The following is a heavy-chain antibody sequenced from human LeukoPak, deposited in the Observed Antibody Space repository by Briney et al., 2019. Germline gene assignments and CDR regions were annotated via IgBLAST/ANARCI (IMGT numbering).Heavy chain of an antibody. D-gene: IGHD2-15*01. CDR2: ISGSGGST. J-gene: IGHJ4*02. Sequence: GGSLRLSCAASGFTFSSYAMSWVRQAPGKGLEWVSVISGSGGSTYSADSVKGRFTISRDNSKNTVYLQVNSLRAEDTAVYFCAKVPRPYCSGGSCYHFNYWGQGTLVTVSS. CDR1: GFTFSSYA. CDR3: AKVPRPYCSGGSCYHFNY. V-gene: IGHV3-23*01.